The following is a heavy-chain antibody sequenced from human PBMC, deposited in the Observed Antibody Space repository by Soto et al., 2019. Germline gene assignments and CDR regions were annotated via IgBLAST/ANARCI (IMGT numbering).Heavy chain of an antibody. D-gene: IGHD3-22*01. J-gene: IGHJ4*02. CDR1: GYTFTRYD. V-gene: IGHV1-8*01. CDR3: ARGTHYYDSSGYYPVGFDY. CDR2: MNPNSGNT. Sequence: QVQLVQSGAEVKKPGASVKVSCKASGYTFTRYDINWVRQATGQGLEWMGWMNPNSGNTGYAQKFQGRVTMTRNTSISTAYMELSSLRSEDTAVYYCARGTHYYDSSGYYPVGFDYWGQGTLVTVSS.